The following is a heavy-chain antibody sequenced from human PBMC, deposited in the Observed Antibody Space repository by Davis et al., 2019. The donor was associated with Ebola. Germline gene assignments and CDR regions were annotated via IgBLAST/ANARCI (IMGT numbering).Heavy chain of an antibody. Sequence: GASLKISCAASGFTFNTFWMHWVRQAPGKGLVWVARTNTDGGVTGYADSVKGRFTISRDNSKNTLYLQMDSLTAEDTAVYYCARGGETVTGTASHGMDVWGQGTTVTVSS. CDR3: ARGGETVTGTASHGMDV. CDR2: TNTDGGVT. V-gene: IGHV3-74*01. CDR1: GFTFNTFW. J-gene: IGHJ6*02. D-gene: IGHD1-14*01.